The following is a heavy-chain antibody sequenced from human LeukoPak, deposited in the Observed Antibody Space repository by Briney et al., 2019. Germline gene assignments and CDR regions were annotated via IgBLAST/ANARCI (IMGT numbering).Heavy chain of an antibody. CDR3: ASWGDYGGSFDY. D-gene: IGHD4-23*01. Sequence: PSETLSLTCIVSGGSISSYYWSWIRQPPGKGLEWIGYIYYSGSTNYNPSLKSRVTISVDTSKNQFSLKLSSVTAADTAVYYCASWGDYGGSFDYWGQGTLVTVSS. J-gene: IGHJ4*02. V-gene: IGHV4-59*08. CDR2: IYYSGST. CDR1: GGSISSYY.